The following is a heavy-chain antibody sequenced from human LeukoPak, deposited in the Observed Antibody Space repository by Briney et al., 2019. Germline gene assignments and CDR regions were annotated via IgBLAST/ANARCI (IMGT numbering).Heavy chain of an antibody. D-gene: IGHD4-11*01. J-gene: IGHJ4*02. CDR1: GFTFSSYW. CDR3: ARVPDSTVTTSYFDY. CDR2: ISYDGSNK. Sequence: GGSLRLSCAASGFTFSSYWMSWVRQAPGKGLEWVAVISYDGSNKYYADSVKGRFTISRDNSKNTLYLQMNSLRAEDTAVYYCARVPDSTVTTSYFDYWGQGTLVTVSS. V-gene: IGHV3-30*01.